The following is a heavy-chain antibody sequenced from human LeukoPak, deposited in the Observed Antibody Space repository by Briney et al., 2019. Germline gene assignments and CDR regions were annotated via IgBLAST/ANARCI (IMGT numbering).Heavy chain of an antibody. CDR3: AKDGGQYSSGPEFDP. CDR1: GIVFSNTA. J-gene: IGHJ5*02. CDR2: ISGGGERA. Sequence: GGSLRLSCAASGIVFSNTAMNWARQSPGRGLEWVSAISGGGERAFYADSVKGRFTISRDNSKNMLYLQMNSLRADDTAIYYCAKDGGQYSSGPEFDPRGQGALVTVPS. V-gene: IGHV3-23*01. D-gene: IGHD6-19*01.